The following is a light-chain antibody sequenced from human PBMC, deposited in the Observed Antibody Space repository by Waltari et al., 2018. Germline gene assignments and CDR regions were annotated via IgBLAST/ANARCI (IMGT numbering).Light chain of an antibody. Sequence: EILMTQSPATLSVSPGERATLSCRTRQSVSSNLAWYQQKPGQAPRLLIFGASTRATGIPARFSGSGSGTEFTLTISSLLSEEFAVYYCQHYNSWPRTFGQGTNVDIK. CDR2: GAS. CDR3: QHYNSWPRT. V-gene: IGKV3-15*01. J-gene: IGKJ1*01. CDR1: QSVSSN.